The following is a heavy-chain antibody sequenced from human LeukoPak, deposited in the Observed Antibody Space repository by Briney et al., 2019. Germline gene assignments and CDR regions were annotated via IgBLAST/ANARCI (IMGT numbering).Heavy chain of an antibody. Sequence: PSETLSLTCTVSGGSISSSSYYWGWIRQPPGKGLEWIGSIYYSGSTNYNPSLKSRVTISVDTSKNQFSLKLSSVTAADTAVYYCARERSSGHGNYYYYGMDVWGQGTTVTVSS. V-gene: IGHV4-39*07. CDR3: ARERSSGHGNYYYYGMDV. CDR2: IYYSGST. CDR1: GGSISSSSYY. D-gene: IGHD6-19*01. J-gene: IGHJ6*02.